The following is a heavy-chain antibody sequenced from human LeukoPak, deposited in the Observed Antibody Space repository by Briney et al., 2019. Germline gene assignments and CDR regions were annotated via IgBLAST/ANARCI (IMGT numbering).Heavy chain of an antibody. J-gene: IGHJ3*02. D-gene: IGHD3-22*01. CDR1: GFTFTTYW. Sequence: GGSLRLSCAASGFTFTTYWMSWVRQLPGKGLEWVANINQDGTEKYYVDSVKGRFTISRDNAKNSLYLQMNSLRAEDTAVYYCVRDHHRRHYDSQARDTFDIWGQGTMVTVSS. V-gene: IGHV3-7*01. CDR2: INQDGTEK. CDR3: VRDHHRRHYDSQARDTFDI.